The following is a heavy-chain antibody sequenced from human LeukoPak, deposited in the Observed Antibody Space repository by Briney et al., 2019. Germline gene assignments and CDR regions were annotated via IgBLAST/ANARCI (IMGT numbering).Heavy chain of an antibody. CDR3: AKERYSSRSRFQH. J-gene: IGHJ1*01. CDR2: ISGSGGGA. CDR1: GFTFSSYA. D-gene: IGHD6-13*01. Sequence: PGGSLRLSCAASGFTFSSYAMSWVRQAPGKGLEWVSAISGSGGGAYYADSVKGRFTTSRDNSKNTLYLQMNSLRDAGTAVYYFAKERYSSRSRFQHWGQGTLVTVSS. V-gene: IGHV3-23*01.